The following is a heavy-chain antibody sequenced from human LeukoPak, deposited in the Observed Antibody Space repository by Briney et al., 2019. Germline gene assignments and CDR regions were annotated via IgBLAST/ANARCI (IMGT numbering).Heavy chain of an antibody. J-gene: IGHJ6*03. D-gene: IGHD3-10*01. Sequence: PSETLSLTCAVYGVSFSGYYWSWIRQPPGKGLEWIGAINRSGSTTYNPSLKSRVTISVDTSNNQSSLQLSTAPAADTAGYYCASPVSIWFGEDGKDYYYMDVWGKGTTVTVSS. CDR1: GVSFSGYY. V-gene: IGHV4-34*01. CDR2: INRSGST. CDR3: ASPVSIWFGEDGKDYYYMDV.